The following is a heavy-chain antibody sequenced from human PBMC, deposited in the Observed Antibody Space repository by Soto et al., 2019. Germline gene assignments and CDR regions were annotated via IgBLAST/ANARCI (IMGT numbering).Heavy chain of an antibody. CDR2: IIPIFGTA. Sequence: EASVKVSCKASGGTFSSYAISWVRQAPGQGLEWMGGIIPIFGTANYAQKFQGRVTITADKSTSTAYMELSSLRSEDTAVYYCARVYYYGSGSYYVDAFDIWGQGTMVTVSS. CDR1: GGTFSSYA. CDR3: ARVYYYGSGSYYVDAFDI. V-gene: IGHV1-69*06. J-gene: IGHJ3*02. D-gene: IGHD3-10*01.